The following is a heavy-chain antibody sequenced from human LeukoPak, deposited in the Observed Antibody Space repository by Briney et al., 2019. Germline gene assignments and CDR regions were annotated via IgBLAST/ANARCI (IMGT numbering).Heavy chain of an antibody. D-gene: IGHD3-22*01. J-gene: IGHJ4*02. CDR1: GFTFSIYW. CDR2: IKQDGSEK. CDR3: ARDRGDYYDSSGLYYFDY. V-gene: IGHV3-7*01. Sequence: GGSLRLSCAASGFTFSIYWMSWVRQAPGKGLEWVANIKQDGSEKYYVDSVKGRFTISRDNAKNSLYLQMNSLRAEDTAVYYCARDRGDYYDSSGLYYFDYWGQGTLVTVSS.